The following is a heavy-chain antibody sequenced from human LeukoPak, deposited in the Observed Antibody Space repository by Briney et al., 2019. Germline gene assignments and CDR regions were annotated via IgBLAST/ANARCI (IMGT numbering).Heavy chain of an antibody. Sequence: GGSLRLSCAAPGFTVSSNYMSWVRQAPGKGLEWVSVIYSGGSTYYADSVKGRFTISRDNSKNTLYLQMNSLRAEDTAVYYCARVFRSDYGGNPNWFDPWGQGTLVTVSS. V-gene: IGHV3-53*01. J-gene: IGHJ5*02. D-gene: IGHD4-23*01. CDR3: ARVFRSDYGGNPNWFDP. CDR2: IYSGGST. CDR1: GFTVSSNY.